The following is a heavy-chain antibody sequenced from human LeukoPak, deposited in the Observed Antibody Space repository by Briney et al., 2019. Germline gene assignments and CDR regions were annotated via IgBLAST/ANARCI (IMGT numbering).Heavy chain of an antibody. V-gene: IGHV3-9*03. CDR2: ISWNSGSI. CDR3: AKDRGSGWSGPYNDAFDI. J-gene: IGHJ3*02. D-gene: IGHD6-19*01. Sequence: HPGGSLRLSCAASGFTFDDYAMHWVRQAPGKGLEWVSGISWNSGSIGYADSVKGRFTISRDNAKNSLYLQMNSLRAEDMALYYCAKDRGSGWSGPYNDAFDIWGQGTMVTVSS. CDR1: GFTFDDYA.